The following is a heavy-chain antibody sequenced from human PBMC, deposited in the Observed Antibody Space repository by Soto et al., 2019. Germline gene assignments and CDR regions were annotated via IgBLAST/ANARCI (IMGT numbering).Heavy chain of an antibody. CDR1: SGPTSSHN. V-gene: IGHV4-59*08. CDR3: VRQGIGNLHGLVDV. J-gene: IGHJ6*02. CDR2: VYSTGGT. Sequence: QVQLQPSGPGLVKPSETLSLTCSVSSGPTSSHNWGWIRQTPGRGLEWIGYVYSTGGTSYNPSLNGRVTISADTSTNHISLTLTSVTAADTAVYYCVRQGIGNLHGLVDVWGQGTTVRVSS. D-gene: IGHD1-1*01.